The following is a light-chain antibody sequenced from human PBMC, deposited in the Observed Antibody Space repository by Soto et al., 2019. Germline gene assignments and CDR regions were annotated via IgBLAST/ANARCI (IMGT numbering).Light chain of an antibody. CDR2: AAS. CDR3: QQSYTTLFT. J-gene: IGKJ3*01. Sequence: DIQMTQSPSSLSASVGDRVTITCRASQSISNYLNWYQQKPGKAPKLLIYAASSLQSGVPSRFSGSGSGTDFTLIISSLQPEDVATYSCQQSYTTLFTFGPGTNVDI. CDR1: QSISNY. V-gene: IGKV1-39*01.